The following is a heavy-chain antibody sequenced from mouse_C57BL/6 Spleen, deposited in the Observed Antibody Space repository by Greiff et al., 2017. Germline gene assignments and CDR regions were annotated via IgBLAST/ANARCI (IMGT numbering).Heavy chain of an antibody. Sequence: EVKLVESGGGLVKPGGSLKLSCAASGFTFSSYTMSWVRQTPEKRLEWVATISGGGGNTYYPDNVKGRFTISRDNAKNTLYLQMSSLRSEDTALYYCARLNYFYFDYWGQGTTLTVSS. CDR3: ARLNYFYFDY. V-gene: IGHV5-9*01. CDR1: GFTFSSYT. D-gene: IGHD1-3*01. J-gene: IGHJ2*01. CDR2: ISGGGGNT.